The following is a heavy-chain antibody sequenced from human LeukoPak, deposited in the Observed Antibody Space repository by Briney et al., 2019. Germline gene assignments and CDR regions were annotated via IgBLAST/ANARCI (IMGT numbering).Heavy chain of an antibody. CDR1: GYTFTIYG. CDR2: ISAYNGNT. D-gene: IGHD5-18*01. CDR3: AREDTAMVTPIH. V-gene: IGHV1-18*01. J-gene: IGHJ4*02. Sequence: ASVTVSFKSSGYTFTIYGISWVRQAPGQGLGWMGWISAYNGNTNYAQKLQGSVTMTTDTSTSTAYMELRSLRSDDPAVYYCAREDTAMVTPIHWGQGTLVTVSS.